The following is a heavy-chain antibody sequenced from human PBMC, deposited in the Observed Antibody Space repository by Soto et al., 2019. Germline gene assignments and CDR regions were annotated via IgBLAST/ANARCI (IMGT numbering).Heavy chain of an antibody. D-gene: IGHD5-12*01. CDR2: IYSGDTT. CDR3: HGYGC. CDR1: GFTVRANY. Sequence: EVQLVESGGGLIQPGGSLRLSCAVSGFTVRANYMSWVRQAPGKGLEWVSVIYSGDTTYYADSVKGRFIISRDISKNTLDLKMNILRAEDPTVYYGHGYGCWGQGTLVTVSS. J-gene: IGHJ4*02. V-gene: IGHV3-53*01.